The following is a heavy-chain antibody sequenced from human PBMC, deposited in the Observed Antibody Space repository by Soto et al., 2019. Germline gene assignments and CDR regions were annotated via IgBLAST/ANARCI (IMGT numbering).Heavy chain of an antibody. D-gene: IGHD1-1*01. V-gene: IGHV4-4*02. Sequence: QVQLQESGPGLVKPSGTLSLTCAVSGDSITSRNWWSWVRQAPGKGLEWIGEIYHSGASTYNPSLKSGTTMSVDPSSNRFSLKLTSVTAADTAVYFCVRDLGTGTDYWGRGTLVTVAS. J-gene: IGHJ4*02. CDR1: GDSITSRNW. CDR3: VRDLGTGTDY. CDR2: IYHSGAS.